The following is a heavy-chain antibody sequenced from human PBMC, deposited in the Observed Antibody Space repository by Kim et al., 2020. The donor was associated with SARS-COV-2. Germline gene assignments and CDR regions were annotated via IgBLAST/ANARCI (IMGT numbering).Heavy chain of an antibody. J-gene: IGHJ4*02. CDR3: ARDSDYGSGSYYKLAGY. CDR2: ISSSSSYK. CDR1: GFTFSSYS. Sequence: GGSLRLSCAASGFTFSSYSMNWVRQAPGKGLEWVSSISSSSSYKYYADSVKGRFTISRDNAKNSLYLQMNSLRAEDTAVYYCARDSDYGSGSYYKLAGYWGQGTLVTVSS. V-gene: IGHV3-21*01. D-gene: IGHD3-10*01.